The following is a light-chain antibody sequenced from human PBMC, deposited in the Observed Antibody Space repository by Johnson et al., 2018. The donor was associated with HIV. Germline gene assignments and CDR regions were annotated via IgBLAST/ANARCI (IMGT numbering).Light chain of an antibody. Sequence: QSVLTQPPSVSAAPGQTVNISCSGNVSNIESYFVSWYQQLPGAAPTLLIYEDNKRPSGIPDRFSGSKSGATATLGITGLKPGDEADDYCGTWDSSLSAYVFGTGTKVTVL. CDR1: VSNIESYF. CDR2: EDN. V-gene: IGLV1-51*02. J-gene: IGLJ1*01. CDR3: GTWDSSLSAYV.